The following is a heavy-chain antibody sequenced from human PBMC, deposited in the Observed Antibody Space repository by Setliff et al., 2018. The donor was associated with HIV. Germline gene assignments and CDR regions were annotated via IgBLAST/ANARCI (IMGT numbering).Heavy chain of an antibody. D-gene: IGHD3-22*01. Sequence: ASVKVSCKASGYTFTSYAMNWVRQAPGQGLEWMGWINTNTGNPTYAQGFTGPFVFSLDTSVSTAYLQISSLTAEDIAVYYSARDGYYYDSSGHLAYYFDYWGQGTLVTVSS. J-gene: IGHJ4*02. CDR2: INTNTGNP. V-gene: IGHV7-4-1*02. CDR1: GYTFTSYA. CDR3: ARDGYYYDSSGHLAYYFDY.